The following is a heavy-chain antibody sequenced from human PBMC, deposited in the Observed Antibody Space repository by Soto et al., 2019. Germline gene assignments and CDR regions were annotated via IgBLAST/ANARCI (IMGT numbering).Heavy chain of an antibody. V-gene: IGHV3-30*18. CDR3: AKGKGVEATHYGMDV. CDR2: ISYDGSNK. Sequence: GGSLRLSCAASGFTFSSYGMHWVRQAPGKGLEWVAVISYDGSNKYYADSVKGRFTISRDNSKNTLYLQMNSLRAEDTAVYYCAKGKGVEATHYGMDVWGHATTVTVS. D-gene: IGHD1-26*01. J-gene: IGHJ6*02. CDR1: GFTFSSYG.